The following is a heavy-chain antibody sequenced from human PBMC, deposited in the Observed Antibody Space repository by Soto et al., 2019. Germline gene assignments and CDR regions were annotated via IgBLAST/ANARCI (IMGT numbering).Heavy chain of an antibody. CDR2: ISAYNGNT. V-gene: IGHV1-18*04. CDR3: ARGGIVLMVYAIAAAGNFDY. Sequence: GASVKVSCKASGYTFTSYGISWVRQAPGQGLEWMGWISAYNGNTNYAQKLQGRVTMTTDTSTSTAYMELRSLRSDDTAVYYCARGGIVLMVYAIAAAGNFDYWGKGTLVTVSS. J-gene: IGHJ4*02. D-gene: IGHD2-8*01. CDR1: GYTFTSYG.